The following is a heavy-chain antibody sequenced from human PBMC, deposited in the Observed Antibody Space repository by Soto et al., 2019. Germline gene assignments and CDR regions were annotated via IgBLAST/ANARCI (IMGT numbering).Heavy chain of an antibody. Sequence: QVQLVQSGDEVKKPGASVKVSCKASGYIFVNYGIAWVRQAPGQGLEWMGWISPYTGNTHSATQVQGRLTMTTDTSPSTAYMALGSLIPDDTAVYYCVMVDNYVTPTPQDVWGQGTTVTVSS. V-gene: IGHV1-18*01. CDR3: VMVDNYVTPTPQDV. CDR1: GYIFVNYG. J-gene: IGHJ6*02. CDR2: ISPYTGNT. D-gene: IGHD3-16*01.